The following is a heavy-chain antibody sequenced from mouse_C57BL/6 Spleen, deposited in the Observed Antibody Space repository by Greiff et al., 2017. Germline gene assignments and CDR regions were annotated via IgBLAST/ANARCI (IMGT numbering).Heavy chain of an antibody. CDR1: GFSLTSYG. Sequence: VQLQQSGPGLVQPSQSLSITCTVSGFSLTSYGVHWVRQSPGKGLEWLGVIWSGGSTDYNAAFISSLSISKDNSKSQVFFKMNSLQADDTAINYCARSSNYGGFAYWGQGTLVTVSA. D-gene: IGHD2-5*01. CDR3: ARSSNYGGFAY. V-gene: IGHV2-2*01. CDR2: IWSGGST. J-gene: IGHJ3*01.